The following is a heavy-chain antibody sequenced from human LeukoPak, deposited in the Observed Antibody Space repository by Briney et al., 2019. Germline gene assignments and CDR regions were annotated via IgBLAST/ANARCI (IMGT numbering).Heavy chain of an antibody. Sequence: PGGSLRLSCAASGFTFSSYAMGWVRQAPGKGLEWVSAISSSGGNTCYADSVKGRFTISRDDSKNTLYLQMNSLRAEDTAVYYCAKDRRTNGVWGQGTLVTVSS. CDR2: ISSSGGNT. J-gene: IGHJ4*02. V-gene: IGHV3-23*01. D-gene: IGHD2-8*01. CDR3: AKDRRTNGV. CDR1: GFTFSSYA.